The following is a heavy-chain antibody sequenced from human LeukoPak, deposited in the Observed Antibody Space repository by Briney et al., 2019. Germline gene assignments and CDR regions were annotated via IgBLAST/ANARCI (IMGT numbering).Heavy chain of an antibody. V-gene: IGHV3-66*01. CDR1: GFTVSSNY. Sequence: GRSLRLSCAASGFTVSSNYMSWVRQAPGKGLGWVSVIYSGGSTYYADSVKGRFTISRDNSKNTLYLQMNSLRAEDTAVYYCARDKPRYSGSYLEWGQGTLVTVSS. D-gene: IGHD1-26*01. CDR3: ARDKPRYSGSYLE. J-gene: IGHJ4*02. CDR2: IYSGGST.